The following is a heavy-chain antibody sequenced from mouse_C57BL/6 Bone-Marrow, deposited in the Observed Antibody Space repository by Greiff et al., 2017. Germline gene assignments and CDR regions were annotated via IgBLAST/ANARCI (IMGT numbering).Heavy chain of an antibody. CDR2: TFYSGIT. J-gene: IGHJ2*01. CDR1: GFSINSDCY. D-gene: IGHD2-4*01. CDR3: DYDHDRDYFDY. Sequence: EVHLVESGPSLVRPSQTLSLTCTVTGFSINSDCYWIWIRQFPGNKLEYIGYTFYSGITYYNPSLESRTYITRDTSKNQFSLKLSSVTTEDTATYYCDYDHDRDYFDYWGQGTTLTVSS. V-gene: IGHV3-3*01.